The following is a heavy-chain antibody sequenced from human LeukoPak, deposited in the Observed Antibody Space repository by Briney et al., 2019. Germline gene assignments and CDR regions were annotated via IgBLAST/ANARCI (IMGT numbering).Heavy chain of an antibody. CDR3: ARVRVHAFDI. V-gene: IGHV3-30-3*01. Sequence: GGSLRLSCAASGFTFSSYAMHWVRQAPGKGLEWVTVISYDGSNKYYADSVKGRFTISRDNSKNTLYLQMNSLRAEDTAVYYCARVRVHAFDIWGQGTMVTVSS. CDR2: ISYDGSNK. J-gene: IGHJ3*02. CDR1: GFTFSSYA.